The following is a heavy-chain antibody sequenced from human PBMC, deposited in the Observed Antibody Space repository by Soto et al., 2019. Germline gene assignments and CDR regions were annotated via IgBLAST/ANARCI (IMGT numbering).Heavy chain of an antibody. CDR1: GFTFKNSA. Sequence: GGSLRLSCGASGFTFKNSAMTWVRQAPGQGLEYVSSITNSGGHTFYANSVKGRFSISRDNSKNTLFLQMNSLRAEDTAVYYCAKDQHFYYDSSGFPHYWGQGTLVTVSS. J-gene: IGHJ4*02. D-gene: IGHD3-22*01. CDR3: AKDQHFYYDSSGFPHY. V-gene: IGHV3-23*01. CDR2: ITNSGGHT.